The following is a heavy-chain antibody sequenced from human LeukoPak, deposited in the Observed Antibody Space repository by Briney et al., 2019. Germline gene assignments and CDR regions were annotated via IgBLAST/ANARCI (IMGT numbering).Heavy chain of an antibody. J-gene: IGHJ4*02. CDR1: GFIINTYT. CDR2: ISGPAGST. CDR3: ATPTTYHYDSSGFD. Sequence: PGGSLRLSCAASGFIINTYTMSWVRQAPGRGLEWLSSISGPAGSTYYAASVKGRFTISRDSSKNTLYLQMDSLRAEDTALYYCATPTTYHYDSSGFDWGQGTLVTVSS. V-gene: IGHV3-23*01. D-gene: IGHD3-22*01.